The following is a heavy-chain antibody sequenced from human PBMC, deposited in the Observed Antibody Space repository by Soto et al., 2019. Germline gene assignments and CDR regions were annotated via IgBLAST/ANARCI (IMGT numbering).Heavy chain of an antibody. J-gene: IGHJ4*02. Sequence: QVQLVQSGAEVKKPGASVKVSCKASGYTFTSYYMHWVRQAPGQGLEWMGIINPSGGSTSYAQKFQGRVTMTRDTSTITVYMELSSLRSEDTAVYYCARVGIAAATGDYWGKGTLVTVSS. CDR3: ARVGIAAATGDY. CDR1: GYTFTSYY. CDR2: INPSGGST. V-gene: IGHV1-46*01. D-gene: IGHD6-13*01.